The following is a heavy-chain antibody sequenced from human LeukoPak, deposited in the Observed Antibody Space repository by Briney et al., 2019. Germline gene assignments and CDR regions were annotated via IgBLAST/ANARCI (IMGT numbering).Heavy chain of an antibody. CDR2: FYYSGST. D-gene: IGHD3-22*01. J-gene: IGHJ4*02. V-gene: IGHV4-39*07. CDR1: GGSISSRSYY. CDR3: TRELSGSQDS. Sequence: SEILSLTCTVSGGSISSRSYYWGWIRQPPGRGLVWIGSFYYSGSTYYNPSLKSRVTTSVDTSKNQFSLNLTSVTAADTAVYYCTRELSGSQDSWGQGTLVTVSS.